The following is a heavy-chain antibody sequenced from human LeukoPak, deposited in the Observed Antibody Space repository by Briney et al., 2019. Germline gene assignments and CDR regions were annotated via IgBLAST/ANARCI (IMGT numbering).Heavy chain of an antibody. CDR3: ARQSYSSSWYYFDY. D-gene: IGHD6-13*01. V-gene: IGHV4-39*01. CDR1: GGSISSSSYY. Sequence: SETLSLTCTVSGGSISSSSYYWGWIRQPPGKGLEWIGSIYYSGSPYYHPSLKSRVTISVDTSKNQFYLKLSSVTAADTAVYYCARQSYSSSWYYFDYWGQGTLVTVSS. J-gene: IGHJ4*02. CDR2: IYYSGSP.